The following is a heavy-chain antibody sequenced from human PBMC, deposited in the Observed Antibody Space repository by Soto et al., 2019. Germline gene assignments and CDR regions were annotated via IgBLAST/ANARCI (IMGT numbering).Heavy chain of an antibody. CDR2: INANSGGT. V-gene: IGHV1-2*02. CDR3: ASSLMVSHCGMDV. D-gene: IGHD6-13*01. Sequence: ASVKVSCKASGSTFSDYYLHWVRQAPGHGLEWMGWINANSGGTNFAQKFQGRVTMTRDTSIDTAYMDLNRLRSADPALYLCASSLMVSHCGMDVFGQVTTGAFSS. J-gene: IGHJ6*02. CDR1: GSTFSDYY.